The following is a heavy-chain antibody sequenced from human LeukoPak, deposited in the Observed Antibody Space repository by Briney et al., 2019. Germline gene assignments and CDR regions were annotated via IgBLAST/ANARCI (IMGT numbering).Heavy chain of an antibody. D-gene: IGHD3-22*01. CDR3: ASSGYYSDFDY. J-gene: IGHJ4*02. V-gene: IGHV3-53*01. CDR1: GFTVSTNY. CDR2: IYSGGST. Sequence: GESLKISCAASGFTVSTNYMSWVRQAPGKGLEWVSIIYSGGSTYYADSVKGRFTISRDKSKNTLFLQMNSLRAEDTAVYYCASSGYYSDFDYWGQGTLVTVSS.